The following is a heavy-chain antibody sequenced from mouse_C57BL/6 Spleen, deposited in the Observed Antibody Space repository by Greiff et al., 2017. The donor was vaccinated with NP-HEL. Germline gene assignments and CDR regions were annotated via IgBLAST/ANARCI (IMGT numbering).Heavy chain of an antibody. Sequence: EVKVVESEGGLVQPGSSMKLSCTASGFTFSDYYMAWVRQVPEKGLEWVANINYDGSSTYYLDSLKSRFIISRDNAKTILYLQMSSLKSEDTATYYCARAPHYYGSSFYFDYWGQGTTLTVSS. D-gene: IGHD1-1*01. CDR1: GFTFSDYY. V-gene: IGHV5-16*01. CDR3: ARAPHYYGSSFYFDY. J-gene: IGHJ2*01. CDR2: INYDGSST.